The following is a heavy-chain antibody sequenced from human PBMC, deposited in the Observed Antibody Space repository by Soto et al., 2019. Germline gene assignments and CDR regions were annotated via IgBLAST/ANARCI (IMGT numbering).Heavy chain of an antibody. CDR3: ARDPSGNSTDCYFDL. V-gene: IGHV4-31*03. D-gene: IGHD2-21*02. J-gene: IGHJ2*01. CDR1: GGSFSRGGYY. Sequence: PSETRSLXCTVSGGSFSRGGYYWNWIRQHPGKGLEWIGYIYYSGSTYYNPSLKSRVTISVDTSKNQFSLKLSSVTAADTAVYYCARDPSGNSTDCYFDLWGRGTPVTVSS. CDR2: IYYSGST.